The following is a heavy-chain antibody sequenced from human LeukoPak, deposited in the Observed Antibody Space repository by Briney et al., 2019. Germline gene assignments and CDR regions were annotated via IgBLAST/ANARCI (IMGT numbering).Heavy chain of an antibody. CDR2: INHSGST. J-gene: IGHJ4*02. Sequence: SETLSLTCAVYGGSFSGYYWSWIRQPPGKGLEWIGEINHSGSTNYNPSLKSRVTLSVDTSKNQFSLKLSSVTAADTAVYYCARGNGGVEDYWGQGTLVTVSS. D-gene: IGHD3-16*01. CDR1: GGSFSGYY. V-gene: IGHV4-34*01. CDR3: ARGNGGVEDY.